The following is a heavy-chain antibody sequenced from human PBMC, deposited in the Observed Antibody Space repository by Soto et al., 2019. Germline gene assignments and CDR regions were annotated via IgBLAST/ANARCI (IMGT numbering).Heavy chain of an antibody. CDR1: AYTFTSYG. V-gene: IGHV1-18*01. CDR2: ISAYNDNT. Sequence: WASVKVSCKTSAYTFTSYGISWVRQAPGQGLEYMGWISAYNDNTNYAQKLQGRVTMTTDTSTNTAYMELRSLRSDDTAVYYCARYCSGGSCDSNTAFDIWGQGTMVTVSS. CDR3: ARYCSGGSCDSNTAFDI. D-gene: IGHD2-15*01. J-gene: IGHJ3*02.